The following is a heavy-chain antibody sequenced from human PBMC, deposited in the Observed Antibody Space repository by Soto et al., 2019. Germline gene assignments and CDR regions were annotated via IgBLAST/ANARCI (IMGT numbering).Heavy chain of an antibody. CDR2: INTYNGYT. Sequence: QVHLVQSGAEVKKPGASVKVSCKASGYTFTSCGISWVRQAPGQGLEWMGLINTYNGYTKYPQNFQGRVTMTTDTSTGTVYMELRSLTSDDTAVYYCARDLTTGLDVWGQGPTVTVSS. CDR1: GYTFTSCG. CDR3: ARDLTTGLDV. D-gene: IGHD4-4*01. J-gene: IGHJ6*02. V-gene: IGHV1-18*01.